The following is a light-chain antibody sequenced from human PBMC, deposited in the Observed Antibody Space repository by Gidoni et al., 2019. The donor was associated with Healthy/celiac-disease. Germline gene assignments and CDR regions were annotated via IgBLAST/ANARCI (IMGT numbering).Light chain of an antibody. Sequence: EIVMTKSPATLSVSPGERATLSCRASQSVSSNLAWYQQKPGQAPRLLIYGASTRATGIPARFSGSGSGTEFTLTISSLQSEDFAVYYCQQYNNWHTWTFGQXTKVEIK. CDR2: GAS. CDR1: QSVSSN. J-gene: IGKJ1*01. V-gene: IGKV3-15*01. CDR3: QQYNNWHTWT.